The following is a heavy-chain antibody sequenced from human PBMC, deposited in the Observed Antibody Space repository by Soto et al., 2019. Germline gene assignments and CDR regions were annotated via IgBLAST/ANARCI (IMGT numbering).Heavy chain of an antibody. D-gene: IGHD2-2*01. V-gene: IGHV6-1*01. Sequence: PSQTLSLTCAISGDSVSSNSAAWNWIRQSPSRGLEWLGRTYYRSKWFNDYVVSLKSRITINPDTSKNQFSLQLNSVTPEDTAVYYCARDACTTTNCYGFDNWGQGSLVTVSS. CDR1: GDSVSSNSAA. CDR2: TYYRSKWFN. CDR3: ARDACTTTNCYGFDN. J-gene: IGHJ4*02.